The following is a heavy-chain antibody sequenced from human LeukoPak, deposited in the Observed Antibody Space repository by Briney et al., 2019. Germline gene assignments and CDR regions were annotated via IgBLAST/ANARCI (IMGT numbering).Heavy chain of an antibody. D-gene: IGHD6-19*01. CDR2: IYSGGST. Sequence: GGSLRLSCAASGFTVSSNYMSWVRQAPGKGLEWVSVIYSGGSTYYADSVKGRFTISRDNSKNTLYLQMNSLRAEDTAVYYCARELYSSGWPLDYWGQGTLVTVSS. J-gene: IGHJ4*02. CDR1: GFTVSSNY. CDR3: ARELYSSGWPLDY. V-gene: IGHV3-53*01.